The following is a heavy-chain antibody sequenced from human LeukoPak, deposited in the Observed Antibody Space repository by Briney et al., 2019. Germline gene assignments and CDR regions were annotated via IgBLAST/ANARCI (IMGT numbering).Heavy chain of an antibody. Sequence: GGSLRVSCVVSGFTFSSYPMSWVRQAPGKGLEWVSVISESGDVTHYADSMKGRFTISRDNTKSTLNLQMNGLRDEDTAIYYCARDSSHYLGSSDYWGQGALVTVSS. D-gene: IGHD6-6*01. J-gene: IGHJ4*02. V-gene: IGHV3-23*01. CDR2: ISESGDVT. CDR1: GFTFSSYP. CDR3: ARDSSHYLGSSDY.